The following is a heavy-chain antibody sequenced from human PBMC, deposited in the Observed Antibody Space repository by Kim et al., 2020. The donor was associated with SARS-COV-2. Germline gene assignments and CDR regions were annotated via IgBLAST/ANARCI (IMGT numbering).Heavy chain of an antibody. CDR3: ARGTKQQLVRGYFDY. V-gene: IGHV3-33*01. D-gene: IGHD6-13*01. J-gene: IGHJ4*02. Sequence: GGSLRLSCAASGFTFSSYGMHWVRQAPGKGLEWVAVIWYDGSNKYYADSVKGRFTISRDNSKNTLYLQMNSLRAEDTAVYYCARGTKQQLVRGYFDYWGQGTLVTVSS. CDR1: GFTFSSYG. CDR2: IWYDGSNK.